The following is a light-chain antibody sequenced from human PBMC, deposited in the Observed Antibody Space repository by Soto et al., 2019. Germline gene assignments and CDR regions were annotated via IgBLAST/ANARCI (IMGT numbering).Light chain of an antibody. J-gene: IGKJ4*01. V-gene: IGKV1-39*01. CDR3: QQSYSTPYN. CDR2: AAS. Sequence: DIQMTQSPSSLSASVGDRVTITCRASQSISSYLNWYQQKPGKAPKLLIYAASSLQSGVPSRFSGSGSGTDFTLTISSLQPEDFATYYCQQSYSTPYNFGVGTKV. CDR1: QSISSY.